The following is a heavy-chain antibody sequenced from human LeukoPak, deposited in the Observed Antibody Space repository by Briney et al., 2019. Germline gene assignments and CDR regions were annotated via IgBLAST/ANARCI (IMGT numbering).Heavy chain of an antibody. J-gene: IGHJ4*02. Sequence: GGSLRLSCAAFGFTVSSNYMSWVRQAPGKGLEWVSAISGSGGSTYYADSVKGRFTISRDNSKNTLYLQMNSLRAEDTAVYYCAKTGTPWYYFDYWGQGTLVTVSS. D-gene: IGHD6-13*01. CDR3: AKTGTPWYYFDY. CDR2: ISGSGGST. V-gene: IGHV3-23*01. CDR1: GFTVSSNY.